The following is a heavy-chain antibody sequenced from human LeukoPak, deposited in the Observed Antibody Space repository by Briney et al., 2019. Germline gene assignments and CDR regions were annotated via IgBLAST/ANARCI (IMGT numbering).Heavy chain of an antibody. D-gene: IGHD2-15*01. V-gene: IGHV3-30*03. CDR1: GFTFSSYG. CDR3: ARTICSGGSCYSLGMDV. Sequence: QPGRSLRLSCAASGFTFSSYGMHWVRKAPGKGLEWVAVISYDGSNKYYADSVKGRFTISRDNSKNTLYLQMNSLRAEDTAVYYCARTICSGGSCYSLGMDVWGQGTTVTVSS. CDR2: ISYDGSNK. J-gene: IGHJ6*02.